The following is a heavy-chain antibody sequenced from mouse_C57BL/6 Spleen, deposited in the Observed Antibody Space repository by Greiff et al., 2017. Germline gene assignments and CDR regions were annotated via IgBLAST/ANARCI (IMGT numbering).Heavy chain of an antibody. J-gene: IGHJ3*01. D-gene: IGHD2-1*01. CDR2: INPNNGGT. V-gene: IGHV1-18*01. Sequence: VQLQQSGPELVKPGASVKIPCKASGYTFTDYNMDWVKQSHGKSLEWIGDINPNNGGTIYNQKFKGKATLTVDKSSSTAYMELRSLTSEDTAVYYCARKGNYRCAYWGQGTLVTVSA. CDR1: GYTFTDYN. CDR3: ARKGNYRCAY.